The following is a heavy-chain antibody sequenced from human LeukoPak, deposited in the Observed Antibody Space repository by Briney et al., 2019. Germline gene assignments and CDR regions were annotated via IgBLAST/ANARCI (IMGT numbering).Heavy chain of an antibody. CDR2: ISGSGAGK. D-gene: IGHD3-10*01. CDR3: ARYGSGDYYSYLDP. V-gene: IGHV3-23*01. Sequence: PGGSLRLSCAASGFTFSIYAMSWVRQAPGKGLEWVSSISGSGAGKYYADSVKGRFTISRDNSKNTMYLQMNSLRAGDTAVYYCARYGSGDYYSYLDPWGQGTLVIVSS. CDR1: GFTFSIYA. J-gene: IGHJ5*02.